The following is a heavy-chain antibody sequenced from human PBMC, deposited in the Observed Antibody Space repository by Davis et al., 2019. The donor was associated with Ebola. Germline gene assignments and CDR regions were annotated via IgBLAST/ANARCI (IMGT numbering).Heavy chain of an antibody. CDR2: INSDGSST. D-gene: IGHD3-22*01. CDR1: GFTFSVYW. V-gene: IGHV3-74*01. CDR3: ARGGGYYDSSGYSYYFDY. J-gene: IGHJ4*02. Sequence: GESLKTSCAASGFTFSVYWMHWVRQAPGKGLVWVSRINSDGSSTSYADSVKGRFTISRDNAKNTLYLQMNSLRAEDTAVYYCARGGGYYDSSGYSYYFDYWGQGTLVTVSS.